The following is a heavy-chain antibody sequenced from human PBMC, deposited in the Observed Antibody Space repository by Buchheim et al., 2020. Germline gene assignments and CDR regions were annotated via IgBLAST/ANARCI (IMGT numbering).Heavy chain of an antibody. Sequence: QVQLQESGPGLVKPSQTLSLTCTVSGGSISSGDYYWSCICPHPGKDLEWVVYIYDSGSTYYNPSLKSRVTISVDTSKNQLSRRLSSVTAAETAVYYWARQPEETYYYDSSGWGWFDPGGQGTL. J-gene: IGHJ5*02. CDR2: IYDSGST. CDR1: GGSISSGDYY. D-gene: IGHD3-22*01. V-gene: IGHV4-31*03. CDR3: ARQPEETYYYDSSGWGWFDP.